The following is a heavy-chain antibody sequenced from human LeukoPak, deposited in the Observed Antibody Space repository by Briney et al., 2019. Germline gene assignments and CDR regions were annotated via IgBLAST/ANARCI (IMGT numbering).Heavy chain of an antibody. CDR2: IYYSGST. CDR1: GGSIISGDFY. J-gene: IGHJ4*02. Sequence: SETLSLTCTVSGGSIISGDFYWIWIRQPPGKGLEWIGYIYYSGSTYYNPSLKSLITISVDTSKNQFSPKLSSVTAADTAVYYCARGDWSSSIDYWGQGTLVTVSS. CDR3: ARGDWSSSIDY. D-gene: IGHD6-6*01. V-gene: IGHV4-30-4*01.